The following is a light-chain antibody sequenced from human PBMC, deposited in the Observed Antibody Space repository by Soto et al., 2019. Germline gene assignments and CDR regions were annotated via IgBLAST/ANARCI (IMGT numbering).Light chain of an antibody. CDR1: SSDGGSYNY. Sequence: QSALTQPASVSGSPGQSIAISCTGTSSDGGSYNYVSWYQQYPGKAPKLMIYDVSNRPSGVSYRFSGSKSGNTASLTISGLQAEDEADYYCSSYTTSSTHVVFGGGPKVTVL. CDR2: DVS. J-gene: IGLJ2*01. V-gene: IGLV2-14*01. CDR3: SSYTTSSTHVV.